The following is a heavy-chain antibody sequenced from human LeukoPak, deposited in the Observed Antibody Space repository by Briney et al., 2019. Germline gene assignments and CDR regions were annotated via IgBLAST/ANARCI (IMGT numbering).Heavy chain of an antibody. CDR3: SGRARAGDY. J-gene: IGHJ4*02. CDR1: GGSISEYH. CDR2: IYYSGGT. Sequence: PSETLSLTCTVSGGSISEYHWSWMRQPPGKGLECIGYIYYSGGTNYNPSLKSRVTISMDTSKNQFSLRLSSVTAADTAVYYCSGRARAGDYWGQGTLVTVSS. V-gene: IGHV4-59*08.